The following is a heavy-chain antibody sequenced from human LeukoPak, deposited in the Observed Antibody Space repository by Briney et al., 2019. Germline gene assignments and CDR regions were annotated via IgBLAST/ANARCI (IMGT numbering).Heavy chain of an antibody. CDR1: GFTFSSYD. V-gene: IGHV3-13*01. J-gene: IGHJ4*02. CDR2: IGTAGDT. D-gene: IGHD3-10*01. CDR3: ARVKTGSGSYDY. Sequence: PGGSLRLSCAASGFTFSSYDMHWVRQGTGKGLEWVSAIGTAGDTYYPGSVKGRFTISRENAKNSLYLQMSSLRAGDTAVYYCARVKTGSGSYDYWGQGTLVTVSS.